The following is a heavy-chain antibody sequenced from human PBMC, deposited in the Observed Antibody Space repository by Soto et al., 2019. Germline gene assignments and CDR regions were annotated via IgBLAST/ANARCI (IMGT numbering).Heavy chain of an antibody. V-gene: IGHV3-30*18. CDR1: GFTFSSYG. D-gene: IGHD3-22*01. Sequence: PGGSLRLSCAGSGFTFSSYGMHWVRQAPGKGLEWVAMISSDGSNKYYADSVQGRFAISRDNSKNTLYLQMNSLRSEDTAVHYCAKAPYYYDRSGYHYGMDVWGQGTTVTVSS. CDR3: AKAPYYYDRSGYHYGMDV. CDR2: ISSDGSNK. J-gene: IGHJ6*02.